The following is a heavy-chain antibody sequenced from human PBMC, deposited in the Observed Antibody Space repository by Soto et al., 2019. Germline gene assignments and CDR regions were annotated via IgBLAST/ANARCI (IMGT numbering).Heavy chain of an antibody. D-gene: IGHD3-22*01. J-gene: IGHJ2*01. CDR1: GFTFSSYG. Sequence: PGGSLRLSCAASGFTFSSYGMHWVRQAPGKGPEWVAVISYDGSNKYYADSVKGRFTISRDNSKNTLYLQMNSLRAEDTAVYYCAKVGRSGYTLDWYFDLWGRGTLVTVSS. CDR3: AKVGRSGYTLDWYFDL. CDR2: ISYDGSNK. V-gene: IGHV3-30*18.